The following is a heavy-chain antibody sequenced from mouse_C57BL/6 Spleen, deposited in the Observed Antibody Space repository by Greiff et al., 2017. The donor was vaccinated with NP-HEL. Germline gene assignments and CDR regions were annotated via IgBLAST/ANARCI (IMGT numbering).Heavy chain of an antibody. CDR1: GYTFTDYQ. CDR2: IDPETGGT. Sequence: QVQLQQSGAELVRPGASVTLSCKASGYTFTDYQMHWVKQTPVHGLEWIGAIDPETGGTAYNQKFKGKAILTADKSSSTAYMELRSLTSEDSAVYYCTRTGDGYDVGYFDVWGTGTTVTVSS. CDR3: TRTGDGYDVGYFDV. D-gene: IGHD2-2*01. V-gene: IGHV1-15*01. J-gene: IGHJ1*03.